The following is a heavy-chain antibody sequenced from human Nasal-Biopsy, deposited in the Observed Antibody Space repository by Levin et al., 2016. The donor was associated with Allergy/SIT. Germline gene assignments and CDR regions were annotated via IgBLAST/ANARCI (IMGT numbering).Heavy chain of an antibody. Sequence: GESLKISCAASGFIVSSNYMSWVRQAPGRGLEWVSVLYRAGSTYYADSVKGRFSISRDNSKNTLYLQMNSLRPDDTAVYYCARDKQNWNYWYFDLWGPGTLVTVSS. CDR1: GFIVSSNY. CDR3: ARDKQNWNYWYFDL. D-gene: IGHD1-1*01. J-gene: IGHJ2*01. V-gene: IGHV3-53*05. CDR2: LYRAGST.